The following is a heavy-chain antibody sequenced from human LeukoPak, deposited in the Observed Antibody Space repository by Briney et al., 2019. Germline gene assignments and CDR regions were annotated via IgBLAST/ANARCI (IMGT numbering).Heavy chain of an antibody. Sequence: PSETLSLTCTVSGGSISSGGYCWSWIRQHPGKGLEWIGYIFYSGSTYYSPSLKSRVTISVDTSKNQFSLKLSSVTAADTAVYYCARAFSSGYYYFDHWGQGTLVTVSS. J-gene: IGHJ4*02. CDR2: IFYSGST. CDR3: ARAFSSGYYYFDH. D-gene: IGHD3-22*01. CDR1: GGSISSGGYC. V-gene: IGHV4-31*03.